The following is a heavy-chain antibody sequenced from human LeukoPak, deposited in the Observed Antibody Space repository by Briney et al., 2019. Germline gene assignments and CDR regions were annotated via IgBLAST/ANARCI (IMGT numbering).Heavy chain of an antibody. CDR3: ARVGSSSWYAFDY. CDR1: GFTFSSYG. CDR2: IRYDGSNK. V-gene: IGHV3-30*02. D-gene: IGHD6-13*01. Sequence: GGSLRLSCAASGFTFSSYGMHWVRQAPGKGLEWVAFIRYDGSNKYYADSVKGRFTISRDNSKNTVSLQMNSLRAEDTAVYYCARVGSSSWYAFDYWGQGTLVTVSS. J-gene: IGHJ4*02.